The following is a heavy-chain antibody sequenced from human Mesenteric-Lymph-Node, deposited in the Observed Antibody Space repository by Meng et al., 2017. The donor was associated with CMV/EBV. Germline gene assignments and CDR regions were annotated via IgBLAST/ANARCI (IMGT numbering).Heavy chain of an antibody. CDR3: ARPHYYGSGSSPWFDH. Sequence: QLQLQESGPGLVKPSETLSLTCTVSGGSISSSSYYWGWSRQPPGKGLEWTGSIYYSGSTYYNPSLKSRVTISVDTSKNQFSLKLSSVTAADTAVYYCARPHYYGSGSSPWFDHWGQGTLVTVSS. CDR1: GGSISSSSYY. D-gene: IGHD3-10*01. CDR2: IYYSGST. J-gene: IGHJ5*02. V-gene: IGHV4-39*01.